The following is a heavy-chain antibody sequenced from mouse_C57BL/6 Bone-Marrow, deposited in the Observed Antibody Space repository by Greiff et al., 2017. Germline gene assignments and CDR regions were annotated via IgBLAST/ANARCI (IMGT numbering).Heavy chain of an antibody. J-gene: IGHJ1*03. CDR2: IYPRSGNT. V-gene: IGHV1-81*01. Sequence: VQLQQSGAELARPGASVKLSCKASGYTFTSYGISWVKQRTGQGLEWIGEIYPRSGNTYYNEKFKGKATLTADKSSSTAYMELRSLTSEDSAVYFWARSIYYDYDGDWYFDVWGTGTTVTVSS. CDR3: ARSIYYDYDGDWYFDV. CDR1: GYTFTSYG. D-gene: IGHD2-4*01.